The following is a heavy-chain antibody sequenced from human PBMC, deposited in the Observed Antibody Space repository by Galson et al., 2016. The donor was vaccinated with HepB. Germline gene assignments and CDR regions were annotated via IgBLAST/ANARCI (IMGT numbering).Heavy chain of an antibody. D-gene: IGHD3-10*01. CDR3: VKDRGCPKCRYDY. CDR2: ISTHGDDT. J-gene: IGHJ4*02. V-gene: IGHV3-64D*06. CDR1: GFTFSDYA. Sequence: SLRLSCAASGFTFSDYAMHWVRQAPGKGLEYVSTISTHGDDTYYTDSVKGRFTISRDNSKNTLYLQMSSVRPEDTAVYSCVKDRGCPKCRYDYWGQGTLVTVSS.